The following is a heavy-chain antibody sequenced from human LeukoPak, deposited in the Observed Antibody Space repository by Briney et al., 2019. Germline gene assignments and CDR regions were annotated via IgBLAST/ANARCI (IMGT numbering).Heavy chain of an antibody. Sequence: GRSLRLSCAASGFTFSDHGMHWVRQAPGKGLEWVAIIWYNGSKEYYAESVKGRFTISRDNSKNTLYLQMSSLRAEDTAVYYCARDPYGSGDGYFDYWGQGTLVTVSS. V-gene: IGHV3-33*01. CDR1: GFTFSDHG. D-gene: IGHD3-10*01. CDR3: ARDPYGSGDGYFDY. CDR2: IWYNGSKE. J-gene: IGHJ4*02.